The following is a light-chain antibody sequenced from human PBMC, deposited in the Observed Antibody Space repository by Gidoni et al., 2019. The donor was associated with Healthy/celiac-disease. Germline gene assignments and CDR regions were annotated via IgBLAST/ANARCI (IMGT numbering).Light chain of an antibody. J-gene: IGKJ2*04. CDR3: QQFNSYPRMCS. Sequence: AIQLPQSPSSLSASLGDRVTITCRASQGISSALAGYQQKPGKATKLLIYDASSLESGVPSRFSGSGSGTDFTLTISSLQPEDFATYYCQQFNSYPRMCSFXXXTKLEIK. V-gene: IGKV1-13*02. CDR2: DAS. CDR1: QGISSA.